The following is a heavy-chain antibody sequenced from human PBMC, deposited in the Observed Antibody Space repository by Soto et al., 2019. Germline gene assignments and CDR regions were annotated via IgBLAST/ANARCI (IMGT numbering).Heavy chain of an antibody. CDR2: IPSDGNAQ. V-gene: IGHV3-30-3*01. CDR1: AFTFRYYA. J-gene: IGHJ4*02. Sequence: SLRLSCEASAFTFRYYAMHWARQAPGKGLEWVAAIPSDGNAQHYADSVRGRFSISRDNSKNTLSLQMNNLRREDATFYYCAREVAGLVSSAWTWLDYWGQGTLVTVSS. CDR3: AREVAGLVSSAWTWLDY. D-gene: IGHD6-25*01.